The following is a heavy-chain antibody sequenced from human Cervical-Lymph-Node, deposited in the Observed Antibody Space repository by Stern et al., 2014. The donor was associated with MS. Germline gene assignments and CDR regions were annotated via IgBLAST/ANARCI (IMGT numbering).Heavy chain of an antibody. V-gene: IGHV2-70*01. D-gene: IGHD6-19*01. CDR2: IDWNDDK. CDR1: GFSLTTNGMC. CDR3: ARVVAVAGIFDY. J-gene: IGHJ4*02. Sequence: QITLKESGPALVKPTQTLTLTCTFSGFSLTTNGMCVTWIRQPPGKALEGLALIDWNDDKYYSTSLKTRLTISTDTSKNQVVLTMTDMDPVDTATYYCARVVAVAGIFDYWGQGTLVTVSS.